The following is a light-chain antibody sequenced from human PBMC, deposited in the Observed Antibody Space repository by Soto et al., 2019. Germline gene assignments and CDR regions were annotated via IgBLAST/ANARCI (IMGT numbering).Light chain of an antibody. J-gene: IGLJ2*01. CDR3: SAYAGYAGGNILV. CDR2: EVS. CDR1: SSDVGSYNF. Sequence: QSALTQPPSASGSPGQSVTISCTGTSSDVGSYNFVSWYQQHPGKAPKLMIYEVSKRPSGVPDRFSGSKSGNTASLTVSGLLAEDEADYYCSAYAGYAGGNILVFGGGTKVTVL. V-gene: IGLV2-8*01.